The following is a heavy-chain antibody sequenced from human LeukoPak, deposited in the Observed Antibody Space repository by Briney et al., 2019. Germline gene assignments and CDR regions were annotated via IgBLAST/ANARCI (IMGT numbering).Heavy chain of an antibody. V-gene: IGHV3-30-3*01. CDR2: ISYDGSNK. CDR3: ARSSHCSSTGCYLPFDY. J-gene: IGHJ4*02. Sequence: GGSLRLSCAASGFTFSSYAMHWVRQAPGKGLDRVAVISYDGSNKYYADSVKGRFTISRDKSKNTLYLQMNSLRAEDTAVYYCARSSHCSSTGCYLPFDYWGQGTLVTASS. CDR1: GFTFSSYA. D-gene: IGHD2-2*01.